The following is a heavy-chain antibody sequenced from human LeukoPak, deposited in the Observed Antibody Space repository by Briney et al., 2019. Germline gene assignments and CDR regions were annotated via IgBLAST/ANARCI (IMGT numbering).Heavy chain of an antibody. D-gene: IGHD6-6*01. V-gene: IGHV5-51*01. Sequence: GESLQISCKGCGYSFTSYWIGWVRQLPGKGLEWMGIIHPGDSDTRYSPSSQGQVTISADKSISTAYLQWSSLKASDTAMYYCARPNSSSSPFDYWGQGTLVTVSS. CDR3: ARPNSSSSPFDY. J-gene: IGHJ4*02. CDR2: IHPGDSDT. CDR1: GYSFTSYW.